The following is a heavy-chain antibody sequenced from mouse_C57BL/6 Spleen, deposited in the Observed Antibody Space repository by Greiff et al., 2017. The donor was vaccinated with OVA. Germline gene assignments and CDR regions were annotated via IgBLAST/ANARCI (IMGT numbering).Heavy chain of an antibody. D-gene: IGHD2-3*01. CDR3: ARSDGNCFDY. Sequence: QVQLKQPGAELVKPGASVKLSCKASGYTFTSYSMQWVKQRPGQGLEWIGEIDPSDSYTNYNQKFKGKATLTVDTSSSTAYMQLSSLTSEDSAVYYCARSDGNCFDYWGQGTTLTVSS. CDR2: IDPSDSYT. J-gene: IGHJ2*01. V-gene: IGHV1-50*01. CDR1: GYTFTSYS.